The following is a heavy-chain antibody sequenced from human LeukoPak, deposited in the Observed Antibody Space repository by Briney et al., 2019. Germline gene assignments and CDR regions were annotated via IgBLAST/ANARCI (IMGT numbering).Heavy chain of an antibody. D-gene: IGHD3-22*01. CDR1: GGSISSYY. V-gene: IGHV4-59*01. Sequence: SETLSLTCTVSGGSISSYYWSWIRQPPGKGLEWIGYIYYSGSTNYNPSLKSRVTISVDTSKNQFSLKLSSVTAADTAVYYCARHVPEEYYYDSSGSAFDYWGQGTLVTVSS. CDR2: IYYSGST. J-gene: IGHJ4*02. CDR3: ARHVPEEYYYDSSGSAFDY.